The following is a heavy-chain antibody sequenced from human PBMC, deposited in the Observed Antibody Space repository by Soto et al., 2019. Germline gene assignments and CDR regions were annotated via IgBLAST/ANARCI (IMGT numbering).Heavy chain of an antibody. CDR2: IYYSGST. V-gene: IGHV4-39*01. CDR1: GGSISSSSYY. Sequence: PSETLSLTCTVSGGSISSSSYYWGWIRQPPGKGLEWIGSIYYSGSTYYNPSLKSRVTISVDTSKNQFSLKLSSVTAADTAVYYCAKIVGATMKESDYWGQGTLVTVSS. CDR3: AKIVGATMKESDY. J-gene: IGHJ4*02. D-gene: IGHD1-26*01.